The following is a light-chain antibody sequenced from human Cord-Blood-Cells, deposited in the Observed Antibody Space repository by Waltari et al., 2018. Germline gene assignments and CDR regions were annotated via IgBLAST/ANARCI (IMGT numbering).Light chain of an antibody. V-gene: IGLV2-11*01. CDR1: SSDVAGYNY. J-gene: IGLJ1*01. CDR2: DVS. Sequence: QSALTQPRSVSGSPGQSVPISCTGTSSDVAGYNYVSCYQQHPGKAPKLMMYDVSKRPSGVPDRFSGSKSGNTASLTISGLQAEDEADYYCCSYAGSYTLYVFGTGTKVTVL. CDR3: CSYAGSYTLYV.